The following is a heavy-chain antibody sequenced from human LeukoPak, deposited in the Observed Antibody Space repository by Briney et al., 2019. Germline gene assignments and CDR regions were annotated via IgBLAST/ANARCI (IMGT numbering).Heavy chain of an antibody. CDR1: GYTFTSYY. Sequence: GASVKVSCKASGYTFTSYYMHWVRRAPGQGLEWMGIINPSGGSTSYAQKFQGRVTMTRDMSTSTVYMELSSLISEDTAVYYCARGDGEGATIYAFDIWGQGTMVTVSS. V-gene: IGHV1-46*01. J-gene: IGHJ3*02. CDR2: INPSGGST. D-gene: IGHD1-26*01. CDR3: ARGDGEGATIYAFDI.